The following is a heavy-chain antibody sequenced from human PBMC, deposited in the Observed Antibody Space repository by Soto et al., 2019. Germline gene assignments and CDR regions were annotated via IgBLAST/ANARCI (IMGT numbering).Heavy chain of an antibody. Sequence: EVQLLESGGGLVQPGGSLRLSCAASGFTFSTCAMRWVRQAPGKGLEWVTAINGGISTTYYADSVKGRFTISRDNPKGTLSLQMNSLRAEDTAVYYCAKARSPRRYGYDYWGQGTMVTVSS. CDR3: AKARSPRRYGYDY. CDR2: INGGISTT. CDR1: GFTFSTCA. D-gene: IGHD5-12*01. J-gene: IGHJ4*02. V-gene: IGHV3-23*01.